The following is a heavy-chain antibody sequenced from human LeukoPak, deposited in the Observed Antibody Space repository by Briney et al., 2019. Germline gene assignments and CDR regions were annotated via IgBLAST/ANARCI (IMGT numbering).Heavy chain of an antibody. CDR1: GGSISSNSYN. J-gene: IGHJ4*02. CDR3: ASGGSAYDILTGYYVY. Sequence: SETLSLTCTVSGGSISSNSYNWGWLRPPPGQGLEWRVSIYYSGSTDYNPSLKSRVTISVDTSKNQFSLKLSSVTAADTAVYYCASGGSAYDILTGYYVYWGQGILVTVSS. D-gene: IGHD3-9*01. CDR2: IYYSGST. V-gene: IGHV4-39*07.